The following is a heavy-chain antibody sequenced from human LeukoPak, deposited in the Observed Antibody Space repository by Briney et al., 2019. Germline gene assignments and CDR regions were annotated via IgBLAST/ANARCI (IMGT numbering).Heavy chain of an antibody. J-gene: IGHJ6*02. Sequence: GGSLRLSCAASGFSVSNYYMSWVRQPPGKGLEWVSVMYTGGGRYYGDSVKGRFTISRDNSKNTLYLQMNSLRAEDTAVYYCAKDPRYFDWLATDYYYGMDVWGQGTTVTVSS. V-gene: IGHV3-66*01. CDR3: AKDPRYFDWLATDYYYGMDV. CDR1: GFSVSNYY. CDR2: MYTGGGR. D-gene: IGHD3-9*01.